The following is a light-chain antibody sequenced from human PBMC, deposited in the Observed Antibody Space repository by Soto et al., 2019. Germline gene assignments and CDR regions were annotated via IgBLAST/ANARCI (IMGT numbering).Light chain of an antibody. Sequence: ELTHSPATLSVSPGERATLSCRASHSVSSNLAWYQQKPGQEPRLLIYGASTRATGITTRFSGRGSGTEFTLTISRLQSDDFALYYCQQYRDWPPWTFGQGTKVDIK. CDR3: QQYRDWPPWT. V-gene: IGKV3-15*01. CDR1: HSVSSN. CDR2: GAS. J-gene: IGKJ1*01.